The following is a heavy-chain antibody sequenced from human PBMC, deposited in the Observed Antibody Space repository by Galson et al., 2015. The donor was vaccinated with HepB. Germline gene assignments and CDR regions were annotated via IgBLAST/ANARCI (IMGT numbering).Heavy chain of an antibody. J-gene: IGHJ5*02. V-gene: IGHV3-30*18. D-gene: IGHD2-15*01. CDR1: GFTFSSYG. CDR2: ISYDGSNK. Sequence: SLRLSCAASGFTFSSYGMHWVRQAPGKGLEWVAVISYDGSNKYYADSVKGRFTISRDNSKNTLYLQMNSLRAEDTAVYYCAKVLGYCSGGSCYSFGDNWFDPWGQGTLVTVSS. CDR3: AKVLGYCSGGSCYSFGDNWFDP.